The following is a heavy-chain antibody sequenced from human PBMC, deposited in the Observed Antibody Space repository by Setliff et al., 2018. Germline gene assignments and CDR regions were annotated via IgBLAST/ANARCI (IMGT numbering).Heavy chain of an antibody. Sequence: GSLRLSCAASGFTSGNKDIHWVRQAPGKGLEWVALIRYDGRSEYADSVKGRFSMSRDNSKNTLYLQMNSLRGDDTAVYYCARNNGNYSLDSWGQGTLVTVSS. V-gene: IGHV3-30*02. D-gene: IGHD1-1*01. CDR3: ARNNGNYSLDS. CDR2: IRYDGRSE. J-gene: IGHJ4*02. CDR1: GFTSGNKD.